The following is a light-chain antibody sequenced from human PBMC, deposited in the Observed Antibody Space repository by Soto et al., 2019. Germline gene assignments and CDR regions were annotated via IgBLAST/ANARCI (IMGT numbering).Light chain of an antibody. V-gene: IGLV2-8*01. CDR1: SSDVGGYNY. CDR2: EVT. J-gene: IGLJ1*01. Sequence: QSALTQPASVSGSPGQSVTISCTGTSSDVGGYNYVSWYQQHPGKAPKLLIYEVTKRPSGVPDRFSGSKSGNTASLTVSGLQAEDEADYYCSSFSGFSTVFGTGTKLTVL. CDR3: SSFSGFSTV.